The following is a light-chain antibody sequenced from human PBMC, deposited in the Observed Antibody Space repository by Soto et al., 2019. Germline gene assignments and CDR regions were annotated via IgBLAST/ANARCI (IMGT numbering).Light chain of an antibody. CDR3: QQRSHWPST. CDR1: QSVSSY. J-gene: IGKJ4*01. Sequence: EIVLTQSPATLSLSPGERATLSCRASQSVSSYLAWYQQKPGQAPRLLIYDASNRATGIPARFSGSGSGTDFALTISSLEPEDFAVYCCQQRSHWPSTSGGGTKVEIK. V-gene: IGKV3-11*01. CDR2: DAS.